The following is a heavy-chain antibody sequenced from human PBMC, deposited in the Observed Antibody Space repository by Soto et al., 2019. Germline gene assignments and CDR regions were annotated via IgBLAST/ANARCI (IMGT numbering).Heavy chain of an antibody. V-gene: IGHV1-2*02. CDR3: TTHAGYYYNDY. CDR1: GYTFTGYY. Sequence: ASVKVSCKASGYTFTGYYMHWVRQAPGQGLEWMGWINPDSGGTDYAQKFQGRVTMTRDTSISTAYMEVSRLRSDDTAMYYCTTHAGYYYNDYWGKGTLVTVSS. D-gene: IGHD3-9*01. J-gene: IGHJ4*02. CDR2: INPDSGGT.